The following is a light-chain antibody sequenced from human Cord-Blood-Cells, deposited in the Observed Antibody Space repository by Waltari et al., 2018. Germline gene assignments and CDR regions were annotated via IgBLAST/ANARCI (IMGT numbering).Light chain of an antibody. J-gene: IGKJ5*01. CDR1: QSISSY. Sequence: IQMTHSPSSLSASVGDRVTITCRASQSISSYLNWYQQKPGKAHKILIYAASSLQSGVPSRFSGSGSGTDFTLTISSLQPEDFATYYCQQSYSTPITFGQGTRLEIK. CDR2: AAS. CDR3: QQSYSTPIT. V-gene: IGKV1-39*01.